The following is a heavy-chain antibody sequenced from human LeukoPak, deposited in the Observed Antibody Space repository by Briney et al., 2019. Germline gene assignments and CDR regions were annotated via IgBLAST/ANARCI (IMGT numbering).Heavy chain of an antibody. D-gene: IGHD6-19*01. CDR1: GDSVTGYY. V-gene: IGHV4-4*07. Sequence: SEALSLTCTVSGDSVTGYYWSWIRQPAGKRLEWIGRIYASGSTTYNPSLKTRVTMSIDTSKNQFSLKLTSVTAADTAVYYCAREPYSSGFFDFADFFDFWGQGTLVTVSS. CDR2: IYASGST. J-gene: IGHJ4*02. CDR3: AREPYSSGFFDFADFFDF.